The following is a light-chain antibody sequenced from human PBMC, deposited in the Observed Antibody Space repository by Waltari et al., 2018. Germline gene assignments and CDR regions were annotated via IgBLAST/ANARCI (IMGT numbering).Light chain of an antibody. V-gene: IGKV3-15*01. CDR2: GAS. CDR1: QSLTTN. J-gene: IGKJ1*01. CDR3: QQSFRTPRT. Sequence: EIVLTQSPTTLSVSPGERVTLSCRASQSLTTNLAWYQQKPGQAPRLLVYGASIRVSDIPARFSGSGSGTEFTLTISSLQPEDFATFYCQQSFRTPRTFGQGTKVEIK.